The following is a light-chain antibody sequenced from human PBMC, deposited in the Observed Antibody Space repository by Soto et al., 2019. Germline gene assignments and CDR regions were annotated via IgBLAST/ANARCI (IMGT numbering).Light chain of an antibody. V-gene: IGKV1-27*01. CDR1: QGISNF. CDR2: AAS. Sequence: DLQMTQSPSSLSASVGDRVTITCRASQGISNFLAWYQQKPGKAPKLLIYAASTLQSGVPSRFSGSGSGTDFTLTISSLPPEDVATYYRQRYNSAPRTFGQGNKVEIK. CDR3: QRYNSAPRT. J-gene: IGKJ1*01.